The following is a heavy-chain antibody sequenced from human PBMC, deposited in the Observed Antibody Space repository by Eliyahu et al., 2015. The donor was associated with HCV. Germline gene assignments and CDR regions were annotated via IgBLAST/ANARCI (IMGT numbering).Heavy chain of an antibody. CDR3: AREIRGFWSDNAYYGMDV. V-gene: IGHV1-2*04. Sequence: QVQLVQSGAEVKKPGASVKVSCKASGYTFTGYXMHWVRQAPGQGLEWMGRINPNSGGTNYAQKFQGWVTMTRDTSISTAYMELSRLRSDDTAVYYCAREIRGFWSDNAYYGMDVWGQGTTVTVSS. D-gene: IGHD3-3*01. CDR2: INPNSGGT. CDR1: GYTFTGYX. J-gene: IGHJ6*02.